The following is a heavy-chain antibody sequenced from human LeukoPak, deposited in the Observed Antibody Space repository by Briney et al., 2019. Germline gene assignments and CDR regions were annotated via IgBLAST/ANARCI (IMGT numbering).Heavy chain of an antibody. CDR1: GFTFSNHA. CDR3: ARVAYYDFWSGYFCDY. CDR2: ITVDGGRT. J-gene: IGHJ4*02. V-gene: IGHV3-23*01. Sequence: GGSLRLSCAASGFTFSNHAMSWARQAPGKGLEWVSSITVDGGRTQYADSVKGRFTISRDNPKNTLYLQMNSLRAEDTAVYYCARVAYYDFWSGYFCDYWGQGTLVTVSS. D-gene: IGHD3-3*01.